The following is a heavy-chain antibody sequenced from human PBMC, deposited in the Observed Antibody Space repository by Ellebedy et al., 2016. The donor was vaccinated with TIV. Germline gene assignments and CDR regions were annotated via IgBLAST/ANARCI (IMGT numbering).Heavy chain of an antibody. CDR3: ARHKVAAVAAGLNWFDS. CDR1: GDSISTSSYQ. J-gene: IGHJ5*01. Sequence: PSETLSLTCTVSGDSISTSSYQWGWIRQSPGKGLEWIGTIYDSGTTYYTPSLKSRVTKSVDTTGNQFSLRLHSVTAADTAIYYCARHKVAAVAAGLNWFDSWGPGTLVTVSS. CDR2: IYDSGTT. D-gene: IGHD2-15*01. V-gene: IGHV4-39*01.